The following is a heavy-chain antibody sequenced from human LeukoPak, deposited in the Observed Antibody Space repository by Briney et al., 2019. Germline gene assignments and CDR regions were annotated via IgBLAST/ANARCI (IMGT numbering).Heavy chain of an antibody. D-gene: IGHD2-21*02. J-gene: IGHJ4*02. CDR3: TRSDHFDY. CDR1: GFTFSSYW. CDR2: IYTDGSET. V-gene: IGHV3-74*01. Sequence: GGSLRLSCAASGFTFSSYWMSWVRQAPGKGLVWVSRIYTDGSETYYADSVKGRFTISRDNAKNALYLQMNSLRAEDTAVYYCTRSDHFDYWGQGTLVTVSS.